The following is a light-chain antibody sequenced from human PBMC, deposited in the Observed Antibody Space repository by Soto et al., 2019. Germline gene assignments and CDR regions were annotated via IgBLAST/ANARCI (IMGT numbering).Light chain of an antibody. J-gene: IGKJ5*01. V-gene: IGKV1-5*01. Sequence: DIQMTQSPSTLSASVGERVTIPCRASQSVTNWLAWYQQEPGKAPKVLIFAASRLQSGVPSRFSGSGSGTEFTLTISSLQPDDFAIYYCQQRQYWTPITFGQGTRLEIK. CDR2: AAS. CDR3: QQRQYWTPIT. CDR1: QSVTNW.